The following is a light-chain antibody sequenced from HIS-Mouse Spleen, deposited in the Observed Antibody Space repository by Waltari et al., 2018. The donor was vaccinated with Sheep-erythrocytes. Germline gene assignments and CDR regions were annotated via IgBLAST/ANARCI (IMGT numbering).Light chain of an antibody. V-gene: IGLV2-23*01. J-gene: IGLJ3*02. CDR2: EGS. CDR1: SSNGGCYKL. Sequence: QSALTQTASVSGSPCLFITIPCTRTSSNGGCYKLLSWYQQHPGKAPKLMIYEGSKRPSGVSNRFSGSKSGNTASLTISGLQAEDEADYYCCSYAGSSTPWVFGGGTKLTVL. CDR3: CSYAGSSTPWV.